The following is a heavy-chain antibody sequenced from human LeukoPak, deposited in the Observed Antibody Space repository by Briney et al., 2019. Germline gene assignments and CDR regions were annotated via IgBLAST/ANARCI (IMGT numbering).Heavy chain of an antibody. CDR2: IKNDGSRV. Sequence: PGGSLRLSCAASGFSFSSYWLHWVRQTPGKGLVWISRIKNDGSRVSYADSVKGRFTISRDNAKKTLFLQLNSLRAEDTAVYYCAKASNTAMAPRYDYWGQGTLVTVSS. J-gene: IGHJ4*02. D-gene: IGHD5-18*01. CDR1: GFSFSSYW. V-gene: IGHV3-74*01. CDR3: AKASNTAMAPRYDY.